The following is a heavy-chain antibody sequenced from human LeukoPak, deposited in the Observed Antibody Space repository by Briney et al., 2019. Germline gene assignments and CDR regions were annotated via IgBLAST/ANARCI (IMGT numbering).Heavy chain of an antibody. Sequence: SETLSLTCTVSAGSISTYYWSWIRQPPGKGLEWIGYIYYSGSTHYNPSLNSRVTISVDTSKNQFSLKLSSVTVADTALYYCARHRPGVATAGTLGFGSWGQGALVTVSS. V-gene: IGHV4-59*08. CDR3: ARHRPGVATAGTLGFGS. CDR2: IYYSGST. J-gene: IGHJ4*02. CDR1: AGSISTYY. D-gene: IGHD6-13*01.